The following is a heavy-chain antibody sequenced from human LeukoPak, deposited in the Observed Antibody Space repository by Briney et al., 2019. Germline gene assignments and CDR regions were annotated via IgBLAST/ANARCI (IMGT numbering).Heavy chain of an antibody. CDR3: AREDILTGGDYSL. CDR2: TYYRSRWYN. CDR1: GDSVSSNSAA. J-gene: IGHJ4*02. Sequence: SQTLSLTCAISGDSVSSNSAAWNWIRQSPLRGLEWLGRTYYRSRWYNDYAVSVKSRITINPDTSKNQFPLQLNSVTPEDTAVYYCAREDILTGGDYSLGGQGTRVRLL. D-gene: IGHD3-9*01. V-gene: IGHV6-1*01.